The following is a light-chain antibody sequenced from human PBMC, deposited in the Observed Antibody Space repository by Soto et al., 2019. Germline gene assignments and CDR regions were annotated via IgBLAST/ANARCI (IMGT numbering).Light chain of an antibody. CDR2: DTS. J-gene: IGKJ1*01. V-gene: IGKV3-20*01. CDR3: QQYDNSPWT. CDR1: QSVSSSY. Sequence: EIVLTQSPGTLSLSPGVRVTLSCRASQSVSSSYLAWYQQTPGQAPRLLIYDTSHSATGVPDRFCGSGSGTDFTLTSSRLEPEDCAMYYCQQYDNSPWTFGQGTKVEIK.